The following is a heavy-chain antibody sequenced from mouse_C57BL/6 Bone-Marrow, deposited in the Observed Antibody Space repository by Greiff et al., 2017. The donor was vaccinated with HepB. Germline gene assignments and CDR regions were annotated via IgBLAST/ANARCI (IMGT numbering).Heavy chain of an antibody. CDR1: GFTFSDYY. Sequence: EVQGVESGGGLVQPGGSLKLSCAASGFTFSDYYMYWVRQTPEKRLEWVAYISNGGGSTYYPDTVKGRFTISRDNAKNTLYLQMSRLKSEDTAMYYCARELAWFAYWGQGTLVTVSA. CDR2: ISNGGGST. V-gene: IGHV5-12*01. CDR3: ARELAWFAY. J-gene: IGHJ3*01.